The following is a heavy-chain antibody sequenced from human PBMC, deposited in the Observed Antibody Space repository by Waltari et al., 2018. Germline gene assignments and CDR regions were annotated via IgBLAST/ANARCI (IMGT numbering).Heavy chain of an antibody. V-gene: IGHV3-23*04. Sequence: EVRLVESGGGLVQPGGSLSLSCAASGFAFANHGMSWVRQAPGKGIECVSSISGRGGTTYYADSVKGRFTMSKDNSKNTLFLQMNSLRVDDTADYYCAKSSGSYYEVFDYWGRGTLVTVSS. CDR2: ISGRGGTT. D-gene: IGHD1-26*01. CDR1: GFAFANHG. J-gene: IGHJ4*02. CDR3: AKSSGSYYEVFDY.